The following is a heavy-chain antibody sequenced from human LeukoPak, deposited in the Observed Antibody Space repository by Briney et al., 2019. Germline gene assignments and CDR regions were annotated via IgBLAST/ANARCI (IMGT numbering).Heavy chain of an antibody. V-gene: IGHV3-30*04. CDR2: ISYDGSNK. D-gene: IGHD2-2*01. CDR3: AREDIVVVPAAISLSGMDV. Sequence: GGSLRLSCAASGFTFSSYAMHWVRQAPGKGLEWVAVISYDGSNKYYADSVKGRFTISRDNSKNTLYLQMNSLRAEDTAVYYCAREDIVVVPAAISLSGMDVWGQGTTVTVSS. J-gene: IGHJ6*02. CDR1: GFTFSSYA.